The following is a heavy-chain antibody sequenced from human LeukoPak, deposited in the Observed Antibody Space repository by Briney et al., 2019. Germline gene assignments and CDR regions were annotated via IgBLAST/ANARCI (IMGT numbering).Heavy chain of an antibody. CDR1: GFTFSTYT. CDR2: TSISGGTT. CDR3: ASRYCY. V-gene: IGHV3-23*01. J-gene: IGHJ4*02. D-gene: IGHD3-16*02. Sequence: PGGSLRLSCAGSGFTFSTYTMSWVRQAPGKGLEWISGTSISGGTTYYADSVKGRFTISRDNSKNTLYLQMNSLRAEDTAVYYCASRYCYWGQGTLVTVSS.